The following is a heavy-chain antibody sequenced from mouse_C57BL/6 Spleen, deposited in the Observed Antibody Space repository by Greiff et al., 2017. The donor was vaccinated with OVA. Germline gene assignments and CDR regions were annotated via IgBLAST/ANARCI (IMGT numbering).Heavy chain of an antibody. CDR3: ARQDYGGVDY. V-gene: IGHV1-82*01. CDR2: IYPGDGDT. CDR1: GYAFSSSW. Sequence: QVQLQQSGPELVKPGASVKISCKASGYAFSSSWMNWVKQRPGKGLEWIGRIYPGDGDTNYNGKFKGKATLTADKSSSTAYMQISSLTSEDSAVYFCARQDYGGVDYWGQGTSVTVSS. D-gene: IGHD1-1*01. J-gene: IGHJ4*01.